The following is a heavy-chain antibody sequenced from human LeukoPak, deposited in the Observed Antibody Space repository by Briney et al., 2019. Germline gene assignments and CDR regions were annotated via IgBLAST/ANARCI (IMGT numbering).Heavy chain of an antibody. CDR1: ELTVRSNY. CDR2: ISSDSTYI. D-gene: IGHD3-22*01. V-gene: IGHV3-21*01. J-gene: IGHJ3*02. Sequence: GSLRLSCTASELTVRSNYMNWVRQAPGKGLEWVSSISSDSTYIYYADSLKGRFTISRDNAKNSLYLQMSSLRGEDTAVYSLITGGRAYYDLCDYGGRYAFDIWGQGTMVTVSS. CDR3: ITGGRAYYDLCDYGGRYAFDI.